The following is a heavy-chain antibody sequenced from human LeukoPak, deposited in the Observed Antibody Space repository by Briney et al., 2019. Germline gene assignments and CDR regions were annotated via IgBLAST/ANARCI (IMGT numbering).Heavy chain of an antibody. Sequence: GGSLRLSCAASGFTFSSYGMHWVRQAPGKGLEWVAFIRYDGSNKYYADSVKGRFTISRDNSNNTLYLQMNSLRSEDTAVYYCATHTSGWYPRSVWGQGTLVTVSS. V-gene: IGHV3-30*02. J-gene: IGHJ4*02. CDR3: ATHTSGWYPRSV. D-gene: IGHD6-19*01. CDR2: IRYDGSNK. CDR1: GFTFSSYG.